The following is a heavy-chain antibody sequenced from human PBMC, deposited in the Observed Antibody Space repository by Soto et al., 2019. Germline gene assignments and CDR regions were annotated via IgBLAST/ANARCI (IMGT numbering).Heavy chain of an antibody. CDR1: GGTFVRHV. J-gene: IGHJ4*02. Sequence: QVQLVQSGAGVKKPESSVKVSCKTSGGTFVRHVISWVRQAPGQGPEWMGKINPLSGISNYAQKFQDRVTFTADTDSSTAYMELSSLRSDDTAVYYCAPPACAATWCSPSHNLDHWGQGTLVTVSS. CDR3: APPACAATWCSPSHNLDH. V-gene: IGHV1-69*09. D-gene: IGHD2-2*01. CDR2: INPLSGIS.